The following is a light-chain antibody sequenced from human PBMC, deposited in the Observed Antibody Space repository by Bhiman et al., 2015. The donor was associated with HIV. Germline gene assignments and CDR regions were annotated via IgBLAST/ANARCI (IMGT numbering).Light chain of an antibody. CDR1: NIGSKS. V-gene: IGLV2-14*02. CDR2: DVS. Sequence: LTQPPSVSVAPGKTATITCGGNNIGSKSVHWYQHHPGKAPKLMIYDVSKRPSGVSNRFSGSKSGNTASLTISGLQAEDEADYYCSSYTSSSTLLFGGGTKLTVL. J-gene: IGLJ2*01. CDR3: SSYTSSSTLL.